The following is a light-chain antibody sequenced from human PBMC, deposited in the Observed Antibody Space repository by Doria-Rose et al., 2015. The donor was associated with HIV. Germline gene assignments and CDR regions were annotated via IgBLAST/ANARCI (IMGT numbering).Light chain of an antibody. J-gene: IGKJ5*01. CDR2: GAS. CDR1: QSVSTD. V-gene: IGKV3-15*01. CDR3: HQYNNWPT. Sequence: MTQSPETLSVSPGESATLSCRASQSVSTDLAWYQHKPGQADLLLIWGASTSATVIPARFSGSGSGTEFTLTISSLQSEDFAIYFCHQYNNWPTFGQGTRRDIK.